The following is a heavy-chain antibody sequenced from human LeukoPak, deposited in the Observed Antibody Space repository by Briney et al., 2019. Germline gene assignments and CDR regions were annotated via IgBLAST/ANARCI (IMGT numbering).Heavy chain of an antibody. CDR2: MSSSGSTI. D-gene: IGHD3-22*01. Sequence: GGSLRLSCAASGFTFSDYYMSWIRQAPGKGLERVSYMSSSGSTIYYADSVKGRFTFSRDNAKNSLYLQVNSLRAEDTAVYYCARDLARVVVSALDVWGKGTTVTVSS. J-gene: IGHJ6*04. CDR3: ARDLARVVVSALDV. CDR1: GFTFSDYY. V-gene: IGHV3-11*04.